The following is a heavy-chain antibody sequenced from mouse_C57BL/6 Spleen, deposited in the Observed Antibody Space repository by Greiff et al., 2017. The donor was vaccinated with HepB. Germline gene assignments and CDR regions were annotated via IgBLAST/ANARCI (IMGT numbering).Heavy chain of an antibody. CDR2: IDPSDSYT. CDR1: GYTFTSYW. V-gene: IGHV1-69*01. J-gene: IGHJ1*03. CDR3: ARWTSVVATDFDV. D-gene: IGHD1-1*01. Sequence: QVHVKQPGAELVMPGASVKLSCKASGYTFTSYWMHWVKQRPGQGLEWIGEIDPSDSYTNYNQKFKGKSTLTVDKSSSTAYMQLSSLTSEDSAVYYCARWTSVVATDFDVWGTGTTVTVSS.